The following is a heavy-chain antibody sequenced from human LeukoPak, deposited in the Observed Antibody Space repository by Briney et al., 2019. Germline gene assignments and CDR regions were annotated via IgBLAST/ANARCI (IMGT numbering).Heavy chain of an antibody. Sequence: ASVKVSCKASGYSFNDYGISWVRQAPGQGLEWMGWIATHTGNTKYAENLQGRVTLTTDTSMNTAYMELRSLRSDDTAVYYCARDYFASGSSYVWFDPWGQGTLVTVSS. V-gene: IGHV1-18*01. D-gene: IGHD3-22*01. CDR3: ARDYFASGSSYVWFDP. CDR2: IATHTGNT. J-gene: IGHJ5*02. CDR1: GYSFNDYG.